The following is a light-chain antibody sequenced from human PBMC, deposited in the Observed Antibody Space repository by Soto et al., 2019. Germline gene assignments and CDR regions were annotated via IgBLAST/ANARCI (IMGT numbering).Light chain of an antibody. J-gene: IGKJ3*01. CDR1: QSVSSSY. V-gene: IGKV3-20*01. CDR2: GAS. Sequence: EMVLTQSPGTLSLSPGERATLSSRASQSVSSSYLACYQQKPGQAPRLLIYGASSRATGIPDRFSGSGSGIDFTLTISRLEPEDFAVYYCQQSGSSLFTFGPGTKVDIK. CDR3: QQSGSSLFT.